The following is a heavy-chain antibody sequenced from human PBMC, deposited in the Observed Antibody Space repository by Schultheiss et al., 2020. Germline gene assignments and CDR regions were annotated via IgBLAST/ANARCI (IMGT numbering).Heavy chain of an antibody. J-gene: IGHJ4*02. CDR3: ARLSIYDSSGYYPPLDY. CDR2: INSDGSST. CDR1: GFTFSSYW. Sequence: GSLRLSCAASGFTFSSYWMHWVRQAPGKGLVWVSRINSDGSSTSYADSVKGRFTISRDNSKNTLYLQMNSLRAEDTAVYYCARLSIYDSSGYYPPLDYWGQGTLVTVSS. V-gene: IGHV3-74*01. D-gene: IGHD3-22*01.